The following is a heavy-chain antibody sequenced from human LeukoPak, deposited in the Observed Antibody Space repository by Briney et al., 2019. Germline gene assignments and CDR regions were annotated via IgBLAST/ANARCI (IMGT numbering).Heavy chain of an antibody. CDR1: GYTFTSYD. D-gene: IGHD5-18*01. Sequence: RASVTVSCKASGYTFTSYDINWVRQAPGQGLEWMGWMNPNSGNTGYAQKFQGRVTMTRNTSISTAYMELSSLRSEDTAVYYCARGGRYSYGTQFDYWGQGTLVTVSS. CDR3: ARGGRYSYGTQFDY. V-gene: IGHV1-8*01. J-gene: IGHJ4*02. CDR2: MNPNSGNT.